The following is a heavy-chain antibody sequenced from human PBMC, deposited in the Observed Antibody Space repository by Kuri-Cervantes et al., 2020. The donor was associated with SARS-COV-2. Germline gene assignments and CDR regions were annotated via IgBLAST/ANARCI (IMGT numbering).Heavy chain of an antibody. CDR3: ARRTRNWFDP. V-gene: IGHV4-59*08. J-gene: IGHJ5*02. D-gene: IGHD3-3*01. Sequence: GSLRLSCTVSGGSISNLYWSWIRQPPGKGLEWIGYIYYSGSTNYNPSLKSRVTISVDRSKNQFSLKVRSVTAADTAVYFCARRTRNWFDPWGQGTPVTVSS. CDR1: GGSISNLY. CDR2: IYYSGST.